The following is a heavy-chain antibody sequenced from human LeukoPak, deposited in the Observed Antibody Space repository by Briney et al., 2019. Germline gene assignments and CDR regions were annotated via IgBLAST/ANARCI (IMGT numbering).Heavy chain of an antibody. CDR3: ARDLGDFWSGYYIGY. V-gene: IGHV1-69*05. CDR1: GGTFSSYA. D-gene: IGHD3-3*01. Sequence: SVKVSCMASGGTFSSYAIRWVRQAPRQGLEWMGGIIAIFGTANYAQKLQGRVTITTDENTSTAYMELSSLRSEDTAVYYCARDLGDFWSGYYIGYWGQGTLVTVSS. J-gene: IGHJ4*02. CDR2: IIAIFGTA.